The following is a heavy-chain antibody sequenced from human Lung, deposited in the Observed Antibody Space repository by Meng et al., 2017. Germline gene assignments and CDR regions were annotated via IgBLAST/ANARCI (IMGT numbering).Heavy chain of an antibody. V-gene: IGHV1-46*01. J-gene: IGHJ5*02. CDR3: ARDDWFDP. Sequence: QVQLVQSGAEVKKPGASVKLSCEASGYIFTSQYIHWVRRAPGQGLEWLGVINPSGGHTSYAQKFQGRLSMTTDTSTSTVYMELSSLGSEDTAMYYCARDDWFDPWGQGTLVTVSS. CDR2: INPSGGHT. CDR1: GYIFTSQY.